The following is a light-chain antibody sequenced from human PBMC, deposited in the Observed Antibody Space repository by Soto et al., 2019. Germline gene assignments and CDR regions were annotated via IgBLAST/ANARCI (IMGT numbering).Light chain of an antibody. CDR3: SSYTTTSTDV. V-gene: IGLV2-14*01. Sequence: SVLTQPASVSGSPGQSITISCTGTSSDVGGYDYVSWYQQHPGKAPKFMIYEVTNRPSGVSHRFSGSKSGNTASLTISGLQAEDEADYYFSSYTTTSTDVYGTAPKVTVL. CDR2: EVT. CDR1: SSDVGGYDY. J-gene: IGLJ1*01.